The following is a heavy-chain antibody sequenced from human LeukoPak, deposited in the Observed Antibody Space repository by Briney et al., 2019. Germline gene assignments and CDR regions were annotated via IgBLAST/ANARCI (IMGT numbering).Heavy chain of an antibody. CDR3: ARSHDILTGLNAFDI. V-gene: IGHV4-34*01. Sequence: SETLSLTCTVSGGSISSYYWSWIRQPAGKGLEWIGEINHSGSTNYNPSLKSRVTISVDTSKNQFSLKLSSVTAADTAVYYCARSHDILTGLNAFDIWGQGTMVTVSS. CDR1: GGSISSYY. CDR2: INHSGST. D-gene: IGHD3-9*01. J-gene: IGHJ3*02.